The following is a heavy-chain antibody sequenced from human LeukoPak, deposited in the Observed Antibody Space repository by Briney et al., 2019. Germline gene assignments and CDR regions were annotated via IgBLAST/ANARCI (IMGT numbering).Heavy chain of an antibody. CDR3: ARAGGSVGWYGTIDS. J-gene: IGHJ4*02. CDR2: LYTSGTT. Sequence: PSQTLSLTCTVSGGSIRRGSYYWTWIRQPAGKGLEWIGHLYTSGTTSYNPSLQSRVTISADTSRHQFSLRLTSVTAANTAVYYCARAGGSVGWYGTIDSWGQGTLVTVSS. V-gene: IGHV4-61*09. D-gene: IGHD6-19*01. CDR1: GGSIRRGSYY.